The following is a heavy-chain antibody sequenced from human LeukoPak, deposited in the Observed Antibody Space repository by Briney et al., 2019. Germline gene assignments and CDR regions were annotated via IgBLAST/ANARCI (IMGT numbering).Heavy chain of an antibody. Sequence: ASVKVSCKASGYTFTSYGISWVRQAPGQGLEWMGWISACNGNTNYAQKLQGRVTMTTDTSTSTAYMELRSLRSDDTAVYYCARTIAAAGQRYFDLWGRGTLVTVSS. V-gene: IGHV1-18*01. CDR2: ISACNGNT. CDR1: GYTFTSYG. D-gene: IGHD6-13*01. J-gene: IGHJ2*01. CDR3: ARTIAAAGQRYFDL.